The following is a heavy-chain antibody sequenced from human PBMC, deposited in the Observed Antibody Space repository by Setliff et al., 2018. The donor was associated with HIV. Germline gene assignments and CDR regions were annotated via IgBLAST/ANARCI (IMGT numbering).Heavy chain of an antibody. Sequence: SETLSLTCTVSGGSISSSVYYWGWLRQPPGKGLEWIGSIYYSGTTYYNPPLKSRVTISVDTSKNQFSLKLSSVTAADTAVYYCATPKRAYDCDIGPKDAFEIWGQGTMVTVSS. CDR3: ATPKRAYDCDIGPKDAFEI. J-gene: IGHJ3*02. V-gene: IGHV4-39*01. CDR2: IYYSGTT. CDR1: GGSISSSVYY. D-gene: IGHD2-21*02.